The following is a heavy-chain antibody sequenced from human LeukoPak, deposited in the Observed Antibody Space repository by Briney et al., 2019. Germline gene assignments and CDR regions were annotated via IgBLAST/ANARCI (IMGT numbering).Heavy chain of an antibody. CDR3: ARDLVTVTKGFDI. J-gene: IGHJ3*02. Sequence: SETLSLTCAVSDDSFSSHYWTWIRQPPGKGLEWIGYISYIGTTNYNRSLKSRVSISIDTSKNQFSLKLSSVTAADTAVYYCARDLVTVTKGFDIWGQGTMVSVSS. D-gene: IGHD4-17*01. V-gene: IGHV4-59*11. CDR1: DDSFSSHY. CDR2: ISYIGTT.